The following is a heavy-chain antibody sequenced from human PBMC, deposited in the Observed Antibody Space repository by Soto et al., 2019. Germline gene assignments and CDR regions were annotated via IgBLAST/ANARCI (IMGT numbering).Heavy chain of an antibody. CDR1: GGSISSSNW. D-gene: IGHD6-19*01. Sequence: PSETLSLTCSVSGGSISSSNWWSWVRQPPGKGLEWIGEIYHSGSTNYNPSLKSRVTISVDKSKNQFSLKLSSVTAADTAVYYCAKRRGYSSGWNGIYFDYWGQGARRTVAS. J-gene: IGHJ4*02. CDR3: AKRRGYSSGWNGIYFDY. CDR2: IYHSGST. V-gene: IGHV4-4*02.